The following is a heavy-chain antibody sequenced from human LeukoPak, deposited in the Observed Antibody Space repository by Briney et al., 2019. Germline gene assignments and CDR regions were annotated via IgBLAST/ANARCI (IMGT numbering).Heavy chain of an antibody. Sequence: PGGALRLSCAVYGLPFSRYWVHWGPRATGKGLVWVSRIKSDGSSTNYADSVKGRITTSRDNTKNTLYLQMNSLRDEDTADYYFAIEFRVLPDIWGQGTMVTVSS. J-gene: IGHJ3*02. D-gene: IGHD2-8*02. V-gene: IGHV3-74*01. CDR2: IKSDGSST. CDR3: AIEFRVLPDI. CDR1: GLPFSRYW.